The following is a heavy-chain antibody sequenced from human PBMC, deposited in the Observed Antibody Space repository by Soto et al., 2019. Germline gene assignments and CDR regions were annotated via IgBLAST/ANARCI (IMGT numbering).Heavy chain of an antibody. CDR1: GGSIRSFY. CDR2: THYSGST. J-gene: IGHJ4*02. CDR3: ARERGNYFDY. V-gene: IGHV4-59*01. Sequence: SETLSLTCTVSGGSIRSFYWSWIRQPPGKGLEWIGYTHYSGSTNYNPSLKSRVTISADTSKNQFSLKLSSVTAADTAVYYCARERGNYFDYWGQGTLVTVSS.